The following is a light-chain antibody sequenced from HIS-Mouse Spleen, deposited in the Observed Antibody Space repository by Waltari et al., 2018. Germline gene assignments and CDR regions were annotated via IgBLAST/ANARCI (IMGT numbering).Light chain of an antibody. CDR3: QSADSSGTYVV. V-gene: IGLV3-25*03. CDR1: ALPKQY. J-gene: IGLJ2*01. CDR2: KDS. Sequence: SYELTQPPSVSVSPGQTARTTCSGDALPKQYACWYHQKPGQAPVLVIYKDSERPSGIPERFSGSSSGTTVTLTISGVQAEDEADYYCQSADSSGTYVVFGGGTKLTVL.